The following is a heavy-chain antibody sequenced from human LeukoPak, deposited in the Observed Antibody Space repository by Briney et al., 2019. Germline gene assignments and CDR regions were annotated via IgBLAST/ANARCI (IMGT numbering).Heavy chain of an antibody. Sequence: QTLSLTCTFSGFSFGSSGMRVSWIRQSPGKALEWLARIDWAGDKFYSTSLKTRLTISKDTSKIRAVLTMTHMDPMDTATYYCARSGVVTPRAFDVWGQGTIVTVSS. CDR2: IDWAGDK. V-gene: IGHV2-70*04. CDR1: GFSFGSSGMR. CDR3: ARSGVVTPRAFDV. D-gene: IGHD4-23*01. J-gene: IGHJ3*01.